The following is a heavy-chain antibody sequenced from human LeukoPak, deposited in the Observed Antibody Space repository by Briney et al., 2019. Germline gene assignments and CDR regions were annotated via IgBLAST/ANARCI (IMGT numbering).Heavy chain of an antibody. CDR2: IKQDGSEK. D-gene: IGHD3-22*01. J-gene: IGHJ3*02. CDR3: ARESQSAYYFDSSGYEDAFDI. V-gene: IGHV3-7*01. CDR1: GFTFSSYW. Sequence: GGSLRLSCAASGFTFSSYWMSWVRQAPGKGLEWVANIKQDGSEKYYVDSVKGRFTISRDNAKNSLYLQMNSLRAEDTAVYYCARESQSAYYFDSSGYEDAFDIWGQGTMVTVSS.